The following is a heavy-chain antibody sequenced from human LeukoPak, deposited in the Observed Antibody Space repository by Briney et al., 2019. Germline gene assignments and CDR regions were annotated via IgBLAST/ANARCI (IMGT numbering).Heavy chain of an antibody. J-gene: IGHJ4*02. Sequence: GGSLRLSCAASGFTFSSYGMHWVRQAPGKGLEWVAVIWYDGSNKYYADSVKGRFTISRDNSKDTLYLQMNSLRAEATAVYYCARDRGVITRLPDDYWGQGTLVTVSP. D-gene: IGHD3-3*01. CDR2: IWYDGSNK. CDR1: GFTFSSYG. CDR3: ARDRGVITRLPDDY. V-gene: IGHV3-33*01.